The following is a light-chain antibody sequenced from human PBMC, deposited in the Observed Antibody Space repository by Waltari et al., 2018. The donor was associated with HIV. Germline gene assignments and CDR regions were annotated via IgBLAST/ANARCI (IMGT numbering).Light chain of an antibody. CDR2: RNN. Sequence: QSVLTQPPSASGTPGQRITISCSGSSSKIGNNYVHWYQHLPGTAPKLLIDRNNKRASGVPDRFSGSKSGTSASLAISGLRSEDEADYYCVTWADRSSGPVVFGGGTKVTVL. CDR3: VTWADRSSGPVV. J-gene: IGLJ2*01. CDR1: SSKIGNNY. V-gene: IGLV1-47*01.